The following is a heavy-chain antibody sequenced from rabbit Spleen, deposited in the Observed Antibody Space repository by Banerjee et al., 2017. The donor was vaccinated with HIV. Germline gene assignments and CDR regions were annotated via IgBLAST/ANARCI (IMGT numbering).Heavy chain of an antibody. CDR3: ARDLAGVIGWNFGW. CDR1: GFDFSNYG. CDR2: IEPIFGNT. V-gene: IGHV1S7*01. J-gene: IGHJ4*01. Sequence: QQLEESGGGLVKPGGSLKLSCEASGFDFSNYGVTWVRQAPGKGLEWIGYIEPIFGNTYYANWVNGRFTISSHNAQNTLYLQLSSLTAADTATYFCARDLAGVIGWNFGWWGQGTLVTV. D-gene: IGHD4-1*01.